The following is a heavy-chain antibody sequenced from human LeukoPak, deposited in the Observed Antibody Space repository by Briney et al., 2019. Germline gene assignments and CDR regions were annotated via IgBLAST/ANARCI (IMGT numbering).Heavy chain of an antibody. CDR3: AREIHGDYYFDY. CDR2: IYYSGST. Sequence: SETLSLTCTVSGGSVSSGSYYWSWIRQPPGKGLEWIGYIYYSGSTNYNPSLKSRVTISVDTSKNQFSLKLSSVTAADTAVYYCAREIHGDYYFDYWGQGTLVTVSS. J-gene: IGHJ4*02. CDR1: GGSVSSGSYY. V-gene: IGHV4-61*01. D-gene: IGHD3-3*01.